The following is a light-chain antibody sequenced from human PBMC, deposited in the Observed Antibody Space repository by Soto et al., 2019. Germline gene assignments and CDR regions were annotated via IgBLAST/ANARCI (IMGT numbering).Light chain of an antibody. CDR3: QQRSNGPAFT. V-gene: IGKV3-11*01. CDR1: QSISSY. J-gene: IGKJ2*01. CDR2: DSS. Sequence: EIVLTQSPATLSLSPGERATLSCRASQSISSYLAWYQQKPGQAPRLLIYDSSNRATGIPARFSGSGSGTDFTLTISSLEPEDFAVYYSQQRSNGPAFTFGQGTKLEIK.